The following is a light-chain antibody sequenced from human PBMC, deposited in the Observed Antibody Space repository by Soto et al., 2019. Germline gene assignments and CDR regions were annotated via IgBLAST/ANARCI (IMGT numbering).Light chain of an antibody. Sequence: ETVLTQSPATLSVSPGETATLSCTTSQGLNRNLAWYQQKLGQAPRVLIYGASTRAAGIPARFSGSGSGTEFILTISSLHSEDVAVYYCHEYNTWPWTFGQGTKVEIK. CDR1: QGLNRN. J-gene: IGKJ1*01. CDR3: HEYNTWPWT. V-gene: IGKV3-15*01. CDR2: GAS.